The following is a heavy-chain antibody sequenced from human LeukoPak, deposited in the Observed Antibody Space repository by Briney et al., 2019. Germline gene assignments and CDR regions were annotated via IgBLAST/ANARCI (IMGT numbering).Heavy chain of an antibody. Sequence: SETLSLTCTVSGGSISSYYWSWIRQPPGKGLEWIGEINHSGSTNYNPSLKSRVTISVDTSKNQFSLKLSSVTAADTAVYYCARRFGSTSLTRYFQHWGQGTLVTVSS. CDR1: GGSISSYY. CDR3: ARRFGSTSLTRYFQH. J-gene: IGHJ1*01. CDR2: INHSGST. D-gene: IGHD2-2*01. V-gene: IGHV4-34*01.